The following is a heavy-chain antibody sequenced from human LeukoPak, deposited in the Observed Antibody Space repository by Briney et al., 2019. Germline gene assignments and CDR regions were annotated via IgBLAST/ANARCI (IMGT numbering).Heavy chain of an antibody. J-gene: IGHJ5*02. D-gene: IGHD1-26*01. CDR1: GFTFSSYD. CDR2: ISYDGSKK. CDR3: AKDYRAHPLSPNWLDP. Sequence: PGGSLRLSCGASGFTFSSYDMHWVRQAPGKGLEWVAVISYDGSKKYYADSVKGRFTISRDNSKNMLYLQMNSLRVEDTGMYYCAKDYRAHPLSPNWLDPWGQGTLVTVSS. V-gene: IGHV3-30*18.